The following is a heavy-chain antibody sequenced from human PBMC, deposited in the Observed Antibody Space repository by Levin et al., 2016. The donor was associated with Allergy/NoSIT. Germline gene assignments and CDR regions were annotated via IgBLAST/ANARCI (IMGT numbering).Heavy chain of an antibody. CDR3: ARSPRNPFDY. J-gene: IGHJ4*02. D-gene: IGHD1-14*01. V-gene: IGHV4-34*01. Sequence: WIRQPPGKGLEWIGQIHHSGITKYNPSLKSRVTMSVDTSKNQFSLNLSSLTAADTAVYYCARSPRNPFDYWGLGTLVTVSS. CDR2: IHHSGIT.